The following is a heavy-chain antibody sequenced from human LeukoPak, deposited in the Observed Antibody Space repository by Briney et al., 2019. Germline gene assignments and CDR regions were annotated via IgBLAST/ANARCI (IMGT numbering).Heavy chain of an antibody. V-gene: IGHV1-2*02. Sequence: ASVKVSCKASGYTFTGYYMHWVRQAPGQGLEWMGWINPNSGGTNYAQKFQGRVTMTRDTSISTAYMELSRLRSDDTAVYYCARDVRYSSSWYYFDYWGQGTLVTVSS. CDR3: ARDVRYSSSWYYFDY. J-gene: IGHJ4*02. D-gene: IGHD6-13*01. CDR2: INPNSGGT. CDR1: GYTFTGYY.